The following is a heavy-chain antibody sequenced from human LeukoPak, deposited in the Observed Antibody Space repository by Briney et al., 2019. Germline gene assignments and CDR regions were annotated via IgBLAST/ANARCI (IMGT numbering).Heavy chain of an antibody. Sequence: PGGSLRLSCVGPGLTFSSYSMSWVRQAPGKGLEWVSYISNFGVIIYYADSVKGRFTISRDNAKNSPYLQMNSLRAEDTAVYYCATKNPGHNWGQGTLVTVSS. V-gene: IGHV3-48*01. D-gene: IGHD1-1*01. J-gene: IGHJ4*02. CDR1: GLTFSSYS. CDR3: ATKNPGHN. CDR2: ISNFGVII.